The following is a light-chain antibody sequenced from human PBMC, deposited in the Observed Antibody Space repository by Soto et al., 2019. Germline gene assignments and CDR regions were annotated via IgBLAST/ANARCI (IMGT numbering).Light chain of an antibody. V-gene: IGKV1-27*01. CDR1: QAISTF. Sequence: DIQMTQSPPSLSASVGDRVTITCRASQAISTFVAWYQQKAGKAPSLLIHEASTLQSGVPSRFSGRGSGTAFTLTSSSLQPEDCATYFCQNYNGAPYAFGQGTKLEIK. CDR3: QNYNGAPYA. CDR2: EAS. J-gene: IGKJ2*01.